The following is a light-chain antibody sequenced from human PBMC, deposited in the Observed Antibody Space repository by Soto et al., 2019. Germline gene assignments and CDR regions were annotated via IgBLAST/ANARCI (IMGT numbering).Light chain of an antibody. J-gene: IGLJ3*02. V-gene: IGLV4-69*01. CDR1: SGHSSYA. Sequence: QLVLTQSPSASASLGASVKLTCTLSSGHSSYAIAWHQQQPEKGPRYLMKLNSDGSHSKGDGIPDRFSGSSSGAERYLTISSLQAEDDADYYCQTWGTGTWVFGGGTKLTVL. CDR3: QTWGTGTWV. CDR2: LNSDGSH.